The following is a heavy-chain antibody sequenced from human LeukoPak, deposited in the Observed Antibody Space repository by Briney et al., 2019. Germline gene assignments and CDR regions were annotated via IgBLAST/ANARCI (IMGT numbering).Heavy chain of an antibody. CDR2: IIPIFGTA. Sequence: GASVKVSCKASGGTFSSYAISWVRQAPGQGLEWMGGIIPIFGTANYAQKFQGRVTITADESTSTAYMELSSLRSEDTAVYYCARLTTVVTGAFDIWGQGTMVTVSS. CDR1: GGTFSSYA. V-gene: IGHV1-69*13. J-gene: IGHJ3*02. CDR3: ARLTTVVTGAFDI. D-gene: IGHD4-23*01.